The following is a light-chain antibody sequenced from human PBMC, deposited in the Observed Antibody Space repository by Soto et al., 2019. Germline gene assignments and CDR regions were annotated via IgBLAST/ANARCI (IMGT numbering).Light chain of an antibody. CDR3: QQYETFSGT. CDR1: QSISSW. V-gene: IGKV1-5*03. J-gene: IGKJ1*01. Sequence: DIQMTQAPGTLSASVGYRFTITCLASQSISSWLAWYQQKPGKAPKLLIYKASSLESGVPSRFSGSGSGTKFTLTIASLQPDDFATYYCQQYETFSGTFGPGTKVDIK. CDR2: KAS.